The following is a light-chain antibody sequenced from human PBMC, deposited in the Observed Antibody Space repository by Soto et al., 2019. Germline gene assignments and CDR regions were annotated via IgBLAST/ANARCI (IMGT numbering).Light chain of an antibody. CDR3: QQSYSTLRT. J-gene: IGKJ1*01. CDR1: QSISSY. CDR2: AAS. V-gene: IGKV1-39*01. Sequence: DIQMTQSPSSLSASVGDRVTITCRASQSISSYLNWYQQKPGKAPKVLIYAASSLQSGVPSRFSVSGSGTEFTLTISSLQSEDFATYYCQQSYSTLRTFGQGTKVEI.